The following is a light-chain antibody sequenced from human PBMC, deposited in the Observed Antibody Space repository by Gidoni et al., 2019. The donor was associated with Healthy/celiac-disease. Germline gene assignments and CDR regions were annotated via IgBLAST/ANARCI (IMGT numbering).Light chain of an antibody. CDR3: QSYDSSLSGSGV. J-gene: IGLJ3*02. Sequence: QSVLTQPPSVSGAPGPRVTISCTGSSSNIGAGYDVHWYQQLPGTAPKLLIYGTSNRPSGVPDRFSGSKSGTSASLAITGLQAEDEADYYCQSYDSSLSGSGVFGGGTKLTVL. CDR1: SSNIGAGYD. CDR2: GTS. V-gene: IGLV1-40*01.